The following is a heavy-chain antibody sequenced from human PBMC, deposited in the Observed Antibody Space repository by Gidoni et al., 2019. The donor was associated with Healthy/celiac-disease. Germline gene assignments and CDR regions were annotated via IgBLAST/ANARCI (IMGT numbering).Heavy chain of an antibody. D-gene: IGHD4-17*01. CDR3: ASGLRTVTTPDWYFDL. Sequence: EVQLVQSGAEVKKPGESLRISCKGSGYSFTSYWISWVRQMPGKGLEWMGRIDPSDSYTNYSPSFQGHVTISADKSISTAYLQWSSLKASDTAMYYCASGLRTVTTPDWYFDLWGRGTLVTVSS. V-gene: IGHV5-10-1*03. CDR2: IDPSDSYT. CDR1: GYSFTSYW. J-gene: IGHJ2*01.